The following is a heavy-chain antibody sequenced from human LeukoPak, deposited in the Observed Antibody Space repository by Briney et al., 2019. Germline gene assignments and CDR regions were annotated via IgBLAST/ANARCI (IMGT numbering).Heavy chain of an antibody. V-gene: IGHV3-48*03. CDR2: ISSSGRTT. J-gene: IGHJ3*02. Sequence: GGSLRLSCAASGFSCSSYEMKWVRQAPGKGLGWGAYISSSGRTTYYADSVRGRFTISRDNAKNSLFLQMNSLRVEDTAVYYCARAMLRGLLDAFDIWGQGTMVTVSS. CDR1: GFSCSSYE. D-gene: IGHD3-10*01. CDR3: ARAMLRGLLDAFDI.